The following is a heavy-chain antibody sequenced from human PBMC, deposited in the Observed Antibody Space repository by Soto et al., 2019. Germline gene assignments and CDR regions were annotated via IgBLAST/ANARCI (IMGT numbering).Heavy chain of an antibody. J-gene: IGHJ6*02. D-gene: IGHD2-2*01. Sequence: EVQLVESGGGLVQPGGSLRLSCTASGFTFSSYAMSWVRQAPGKGLEWVSAISGSGGSTYYADSVKGRFTISRDNSKNTLYLQMNSLRAEDTAVYYCAKWGGDCSSTSCLSYYGMDVWGQGTTVTVSS. CDR2: ISGSGGST. CDR1: GFTFSSYA. CDR3: AKWGGDCSSTSCLSYYGMDV. V-gene: IGHV3-23*04.